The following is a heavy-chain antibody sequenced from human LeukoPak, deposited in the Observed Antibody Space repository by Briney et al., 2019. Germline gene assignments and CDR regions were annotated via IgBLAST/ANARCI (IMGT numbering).Heavy chain of an antibody. CDR1: GGSISSYY. Sequence: SETLSLTCTVSGGSISSYYWSWIRQPPGKGLEWIGYIYYSGSTNYNPSLKSRVTISVDRSKDQFSLKLSSVTAADTAVYYCARSPYYDFWIGYLDYWGQGTLVTVSS. CDR3: ARSPYYDFWIGYLDY. D-gene: IGHD3-3*01. CDR2: IYYSGST. V-gene: IGHV4-59*12. J-gene: IGHJ4*02.